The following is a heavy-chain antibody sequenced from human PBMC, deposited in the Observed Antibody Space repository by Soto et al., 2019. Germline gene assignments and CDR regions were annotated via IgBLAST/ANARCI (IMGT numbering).Heavy chain of an antibody. Sequence: SETLSSPALSLVAPSVGTTGSGSGSPQGRDWSGLGISNSGSTNYNPSLKSRVTISVDTSKNQFSLKLSSVTAADTAVYYCARHGYTSGRTYFDYWGQGTLVTVSS. V-gene: IGHV4-59*08. CDR2: SNSGST. J-gene: IGHJ4*02. D-gene: IGHD5-12*01. CDR1: VAPSVGTT. CDR3: ARHGYTSGRTYFDY.